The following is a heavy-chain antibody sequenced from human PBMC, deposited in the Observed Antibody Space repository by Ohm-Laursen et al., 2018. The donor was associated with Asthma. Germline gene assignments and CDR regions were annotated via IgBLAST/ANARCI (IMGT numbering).Heavy chain of an antibody. CDR1: GYTFSRYS. D-gene: IGHD1-26*01. J-gene: IGHJ1*01. CDR2: ISTASSFI. Sequence: LRLSCAATGYTFSRYSIHWVRQIPGKGLEWVASISTASSFIYYADSVRGRFTTSRDNARNSVYLQMNSLRAEDTALYYCARIGPEWELPGREYSLHHWGEGTLVTVSS. CDR3: ARIGPEWELPGREYSLHH. V-gene: IGHV3-21*01.